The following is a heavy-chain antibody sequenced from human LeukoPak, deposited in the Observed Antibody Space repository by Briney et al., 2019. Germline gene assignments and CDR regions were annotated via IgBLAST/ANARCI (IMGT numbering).Heavy chain of an antibody. CDR3: ARDAQWELRALDV. CDR2: IIPIFDRP. J-gene: IGHJ3*01. D-gene: IGHD4-23*01. V-gene: IGHV1-69*06. Sequence: SVKVSCKASGYTFTSYGISWVRQAPGQGLEWMGGIIPIFDRPNYAQRFEGRVTITADKSTNTTYMEISSLTSDGTAVYYCARDAQWELRALDVWGRGTMVIVSS. CDR1: GYTFTSYG.